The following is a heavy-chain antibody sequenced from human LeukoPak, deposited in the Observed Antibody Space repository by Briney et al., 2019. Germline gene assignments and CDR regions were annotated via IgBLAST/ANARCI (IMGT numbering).Heavy chain of an antibody. D-gene: IGHD3-10*01. Sequence: SVKVSCKASGGTFSSYAITWVRQAPGQGLEWMGRIIPIFGTANYAQKFQGRVTITADKSTSTAYMELSSLRSEDTAVYYCARVAQHGTAGVRGVMPYDYWGQGTLVTVSS. CDR3: ARVAQHGTAGVRGVMPYDY. CDR1: GGTFSSYA. CDR2: IIPIFGTA. J-gene: IGHJ4*02. V-gene: IGHV1-69*06.